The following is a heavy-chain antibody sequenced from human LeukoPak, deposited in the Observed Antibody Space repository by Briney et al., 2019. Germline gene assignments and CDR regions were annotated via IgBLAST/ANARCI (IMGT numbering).Heavy chain of an antibody. J-gene: IGHJ4*02. CDR3: AKGTTGMAPRGYFDD. Sequence: GGSLRLSCAASGFTFSSYSMNWVRQAPGKGLEWVSVISGSGGSTYYADSVKGRFTISRDNSKNTLYLQMNSLTVEDTAVYYCAKGTTGMAPRGYFDDWGQGTLVTVSS. CDR2: ISGSGGST. V-gene: IGHV3-23*01. CDR1: GFTFSSYS. D-gene: IGHD5-18*01.